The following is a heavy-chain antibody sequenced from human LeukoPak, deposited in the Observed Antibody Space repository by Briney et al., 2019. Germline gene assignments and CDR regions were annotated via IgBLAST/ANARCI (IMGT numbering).Heavy chain of an antibody. CDR3: AIARAWELLGVDY. Sequence: GGSLRLSCAASGFTFGTYPMNWVRQAPGKGLEWLSYISEGSRTIYYADSVKGRFTISRDNTQNSLYLQMSSLRAEDTAVYYCAIARAWELLGVDYWGQGTLVTVSS. CDR1: GFTFGTYP. CDR2: ISEGSRTI. D-gene: IGHD1-26*01. J-gene: IGHJ4*02. V-gene: IGHV3-48*04.